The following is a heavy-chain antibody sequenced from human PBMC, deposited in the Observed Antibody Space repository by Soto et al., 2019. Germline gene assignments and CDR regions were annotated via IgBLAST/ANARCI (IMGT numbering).Heavy chain of an antibody. Sequence: GESLKISCKDSGYTFGSYYVAWVRQMSGKGLEWMGIIHPGDSDTRHSPSFQDQVTISADRSINTAYLQWSSLKASDTAMYYCARRARLAYCGGDCYPDFDYWGQGTLVTVSS. CDR1: GYTFGSYY. CDR2: IHPGDSDT. V-gene: IGHV5-51*01. J-gene: IGHJ4*02. CDR3: ARRARLAYCGGDCYPDFDY. D-gene: IGHD2-21*02.